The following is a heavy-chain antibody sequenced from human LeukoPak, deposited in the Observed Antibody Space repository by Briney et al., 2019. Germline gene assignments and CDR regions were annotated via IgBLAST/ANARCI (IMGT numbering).Heavy chain of an antibody. J-gene: IGHJ5*02. CDR3: ARVPLKGGATTGWFDP. V-gene: IGHV3-48*01. D-gene: IGHD1-26*01. CDR2: ISSSSSTI. Sequence: QPGGSLRLSCAASGFTFSSYSMNWVRQAPGKGLEWVSYISSSSSTIYYADSVKGRFTISRDNAKNSLYLQMNSLRAEDTAVYYCARVPLKGGATTGWFDPWGQGTLVTVSS. CDR1: GFTFSSYS.